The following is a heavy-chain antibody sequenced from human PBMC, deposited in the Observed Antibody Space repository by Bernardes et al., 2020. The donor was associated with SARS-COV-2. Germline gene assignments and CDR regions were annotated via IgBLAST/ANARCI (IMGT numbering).Heavy chain of an antibody. D-gene: IGHD2-8*01. CDR2: IEINGRT. J-gene: IGHJ4*02. CDR3: GSGNVCPTF. V-gene: IGHV4-59*01. Sequence: SETLSLTCSVSGRSINESHWSWIRQAPGKRLEWVASIEINGRTDYLPSLNHRLAISVDRTRNLVLLNITSVTTADTAVYFCGSGNVCPTFWGQGILVSVSS. CDR1: GRSINESH.